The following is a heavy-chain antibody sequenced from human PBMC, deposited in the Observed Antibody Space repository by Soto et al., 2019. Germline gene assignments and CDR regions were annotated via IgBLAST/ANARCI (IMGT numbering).Heavy chain of an antibody. CDR3: ARDVFPGSSRLYLDAFDM. Sequence: EVQLVESGGDLVQPGGSLRLSCAASGFSFGSSWMTWVRQAPGKGLEWVANIKKDGSKINYLDSVRGRFTVSRDNAKNYVYLEMNTRRAEDTALYYWARDVFPGSSRLYLDAFDMWGQGTRVTVSS. J-gene: IGHJ3*02. V-gene: IGHV3-7*05. CDR1: GFSFGSSW. D-gene: IGHD6-13*01. CDR2: IKKDGSKI.